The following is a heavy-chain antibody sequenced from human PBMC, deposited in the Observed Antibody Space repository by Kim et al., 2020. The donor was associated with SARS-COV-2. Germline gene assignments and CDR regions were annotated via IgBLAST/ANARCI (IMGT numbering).Heavy chain of an antibody. J-gene: IGHJ6*02. CDR3: ARVPRDGTEDYYYYYGMDV. V-gene: IGHV4-59*01. CDR2: IYYSGST. CDR1: GGSISSYY. Sequence: SETLSLTCTVSGGSISSYYWSWIRQPPGKGLEWIGYIYYSGSTNYNPSLKSRVTISVDTSKNQFSLKLSSVTAADTAVYYCARVPRDGTEDYYYYYGMDVWGQGTTVTVSS. D-gene: IGHD1-1*01.